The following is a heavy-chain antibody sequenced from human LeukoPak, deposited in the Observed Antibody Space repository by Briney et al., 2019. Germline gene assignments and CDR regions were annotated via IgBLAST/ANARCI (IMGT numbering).Heavy chain of an antibody. CDR3: AKSRAVAGTSSYFDY. J-gene: IGHJ4*02. Sequence: GGSLRLSCAASGFTFSSCAMSWVRQAPGKGLEWVSAISGSGGSTYSADSVKGRFTFSRDNSKNTLYLQMNSLRAEDTAVYYCAKSRAVAGTSSYFDYWGQGTLVTVSS. CDR1: GFTFSSCA. V-gene: IGHV3-23*01. CDR2: ISGSGGST. D-gene: IGHD6-19*01.